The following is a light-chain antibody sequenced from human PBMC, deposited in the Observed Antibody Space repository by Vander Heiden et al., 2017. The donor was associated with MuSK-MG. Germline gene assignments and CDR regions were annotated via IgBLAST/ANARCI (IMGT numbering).Light chain of an antibody. J-gene: IGKJ2*01. CDR2: SAS. CDR1: QSISTN. V-gene: IGKV1-39*01. Sequence: DIQMTQSPSSLSASVGDRVTITCRASQSISTNLNWYQQKAGKAPELLIYSASTLQSGVPSRFSGSGYGTDFTLTISTRQPEDFAPYYCQQTDSYLFYTFGQGTKMEI. CDR3: QQTDSYLFYT.